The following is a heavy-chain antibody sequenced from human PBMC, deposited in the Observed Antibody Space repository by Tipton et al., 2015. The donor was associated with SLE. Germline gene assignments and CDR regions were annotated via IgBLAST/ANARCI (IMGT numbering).Heavy chain of an antibody. CDR2: VHHSGST. CDR1: RYSISSGYF. V-gene: IGHV4-38-2*02. Sequence: GLVKPSETLSLTCTVSRYSISSGYFWGWIRQSPGKGLEWIGSVHHSGSTYYNPSLKSRVAISVDKSKNQFSLKVNFVTAADTAVYYCARDAGPRDYFDFWGQGTLVTVSS. J-gene: IGHJ4*02. CDR3: ARDAGPRDYFDF.